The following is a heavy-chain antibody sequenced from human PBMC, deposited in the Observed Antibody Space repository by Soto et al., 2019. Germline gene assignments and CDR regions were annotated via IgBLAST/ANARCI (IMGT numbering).Heavy chain of an antibody. CDR3: AKAGWELLNWYFDL. D-gene: IGHD1-26*01. V-gene: IGHV3-30*18. CDR1: GFTFSSYG. J-gene: IGHJ2*01. CDR2: VSYDGSNK. Sequence: QVQLVESRGGVVQPGRSLRLSCAAAGFTFSSYGMHRVRQAPGKGLEWVAVVSYDGSNKYYADSVKGRFTISRDNSKNTLYLQMNSLRAEDTAVYYCAKAGWELLNWYFDLWGRGTLVTVSS.